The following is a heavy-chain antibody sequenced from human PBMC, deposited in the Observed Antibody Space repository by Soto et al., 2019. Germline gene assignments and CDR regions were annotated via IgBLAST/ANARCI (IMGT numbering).Heavy chain of an antibody. CDR2: IYHSGST. J-gene: IGHJ5*02. V-gene: IGHV4-30-2*01. CDR3: ARSIAYCSSTSCYFDWFDP. Sequence: SETLSLTCDVSGGSISSGGYSWSWIRQPPGKGLEWIGYIYHSGSTYYNPSLKSRVTISVDRSKNQFSLKLSSVTAADTAVYYCARSIAYCSSTSCYFDWFDPWGQGTLVTVSS. D-gene: IGHD2-2*01. CDR1: GGSISSGGYS.